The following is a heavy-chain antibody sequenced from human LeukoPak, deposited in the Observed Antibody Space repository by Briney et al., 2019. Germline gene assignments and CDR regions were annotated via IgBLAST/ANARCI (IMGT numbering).Heavy chain of an antibody. CDR1: GIIFSNYW. CDR3: ARGHIGMDV. CDR2: INRDGSST. Sequence: GGSLRLSCAASGIIFSNYWMHWVRQAPGKGLVWVSRINRDGSSTSYADSVKGRFTISRDNAKNSLDLQMNRLRAEDTAVYYCARGHIGMDVWGKGTTVTVSS. D-gene: IGHD5-12*01. J-gene: IGHJ6*04. V-gene: IGHV3-74*01.